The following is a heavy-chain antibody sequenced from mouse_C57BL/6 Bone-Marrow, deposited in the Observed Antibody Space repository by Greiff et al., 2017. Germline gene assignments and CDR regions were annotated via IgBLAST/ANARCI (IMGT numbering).Heavy chain of an antibody. CDR1: GYTFTSYW. V-gene: IGHV1-7*01. CDR2: INPSTGYT. D-gene: IGHD1-1*01. J-gene: IGHJ3*01. CDR3: ASYYGSSAWFAY. Sequence: QVQLQQSGAELAKPGASVKMSCKASGYTFTSYWMHWVKQRPGQGLEWIGYINPSTGYTEYNQKFKDKATLTADKSSSTAYMQLRSLTSDDSAVYYGASYYGSSAWFAYWGQGTLVTVSA.